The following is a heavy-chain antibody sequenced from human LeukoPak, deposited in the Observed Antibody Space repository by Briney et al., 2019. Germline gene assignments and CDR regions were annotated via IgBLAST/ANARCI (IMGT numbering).Heavy chain of an antibody. J-gene: IGHJ4*02. CDR3: ARGVGSGYTDD. V-gene: IGHV4-59*01. CDR1: GGSLSGYY. CDR2: IYNSGST. D-gene: IGHD3-22*01. Sequence: SETLSLTCAVYGGSLSGYYWTWIRQPPGKGLEWIGYIYNSGSTNYNPSLKSRVTISVDTSKNQFSLKLTSVTAADTAVYYCARGVGSGYTDDWGQGTLVTVSS.